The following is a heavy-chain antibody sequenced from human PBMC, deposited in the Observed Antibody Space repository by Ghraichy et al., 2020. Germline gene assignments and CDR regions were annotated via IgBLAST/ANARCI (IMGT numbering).Heavy chain of an antibody. CDR1: GGSFSGYY. J-gene: IGHJ4*02. V-gene: IGHV4-34*01. Sequence: SETLSLTCAVYGGSFSGYYWSWIRQLPGKGLEWIGEINHSGSTNYNPSLKSRVTVSVDTSKNQFSLKLSSVTAADTAVYYCARGPVYSGSYLLKYFDYWGQGTLVTVSS. CDR3: ARGPVYSGSYLLKYFDY. D-gene: IGHD1-26*01. CDR2: INHSGST.